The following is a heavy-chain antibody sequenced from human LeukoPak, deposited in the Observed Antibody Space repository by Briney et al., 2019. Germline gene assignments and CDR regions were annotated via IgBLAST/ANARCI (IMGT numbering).Heavy chain of an antibody. CDR1: GGSISSSSYY. CDR3: ARARDYYDSSGYYRGDRYYFDY. D-gene: IGHD3-22*01. J-gene: IGHJ4*02. CDR2: IYYSGST. V-gene: IGHV4-39*07. Sequence: SGTLSLTCTVSGGSISSSSYYWGWIRQPPGKGLEWIGSIYYSGSTYYNPSLKSRVTISVDTSKNQFSLKLSSVTAADTAVYYCARARDYYDSSGYYRGDRYYFDYWGQGTLVTVSS.